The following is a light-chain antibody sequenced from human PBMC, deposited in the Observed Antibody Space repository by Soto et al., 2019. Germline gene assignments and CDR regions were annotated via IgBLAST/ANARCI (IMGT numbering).Light chain of an antibody. CDR3: QSYDNSLSVYV. V-gene: IGLV1-40*01. J-gene: IGLJ1*01. CDR2: GNS. CDR1: SSNIGAHYD. Sequence: QSVLTQPPSVSGAPGQRVTISCTGSSSNIGAHYDVHWYQQLPETAPKLLIYGNSNRPSGVPDRFSGSKSGTSASLAITGLQAEDEADYYCQSYDNSLSVYVFGTGTKLTVL.